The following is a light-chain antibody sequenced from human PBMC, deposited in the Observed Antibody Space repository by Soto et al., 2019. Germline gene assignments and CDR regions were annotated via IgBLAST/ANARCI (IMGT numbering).Light chain of an antibody. V-gene: IGLV2-14*03. CDR1: SSDVGGYNY. J-gene: IGLJ1*01. CDR2: DVS. Sequence: QSVLNQPASVSGSPGQSITISCTGTSSDVGGYNYVSRYQHHPGKAPKLLIYDVSNRPSGISNRFSGSKSDNTASLTISGLQPEDEADYYCSSYTTSNTRQIVFGTGTKVTVL. CDR3: SSYTTSNTRQIV.